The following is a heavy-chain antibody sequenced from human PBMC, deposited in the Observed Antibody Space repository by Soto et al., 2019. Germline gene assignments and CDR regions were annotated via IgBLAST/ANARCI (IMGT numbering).Heavy chain of an antibody. CDR1: GFSLSTGGVG. V-gene: IGHV2-5*02. Sequence: QITLKESGPSLVKPTQTLTLTCTFSGFSLSTGGVGVGWIRQPPGKALEWLALIYWDDDKRYSPSLRSRLTVTKDTSNNQVVLTMNNIDPVDTATYYCAHSRCGGDCLQSYSSHYYYGMDVWGQGTTVTVSS. J-gene: IGHJ6*02. D-gene: IGHD2-21*02. CDR3: AHSRCGGDCLQSYSSHYYYGMDV. CDR2: IYWDDDK.